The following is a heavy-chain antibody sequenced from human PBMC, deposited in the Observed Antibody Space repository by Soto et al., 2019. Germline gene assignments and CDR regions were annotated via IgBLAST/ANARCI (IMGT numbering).Heavy chain of an antibody. CDR1: GYTFTGYY. D-gene: IGHD3-10*01. V-gene: IGHV1-2*02. Sequence: ASVKVSCKASGYTFTGYYMHWVRQAPGQGLEWMGWINPNSGGTNYAQKFQGRVTMTRDTSISTAYMELSRLRSDDTAVYYCARDRVVRAVKGKMTLPYYYYYGMDVWGQGTTVTVSS. J-gene: IGHJ6*02. CDR2: INPNSGGT. CDR3: ARDRVVRAVKGKMTLPYYYYYGMDV.